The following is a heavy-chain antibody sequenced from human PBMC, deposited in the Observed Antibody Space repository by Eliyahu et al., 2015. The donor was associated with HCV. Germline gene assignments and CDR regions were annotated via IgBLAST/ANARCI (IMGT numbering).Heavy chain of an antibody. J-gene: IGHJ4*02. CDR3: AKARSAGTTVTTS. D-gene: IGHD4-11*01. V-gene: IGHV3-23*01. CDR2: ISGSGGST. Sequence: EVQLLESGGGLVQPGGSLXLSCAASGFXFSSYAMSWVRQAPGKGLEWVSAISGSGGSTYYADSVKGRFTISRDNSKNTLYLQMNSLRAEDTAVYYCAKARSAGTTVTTSWGQGTLVTVSS. CDR1: GFXFSSYA.